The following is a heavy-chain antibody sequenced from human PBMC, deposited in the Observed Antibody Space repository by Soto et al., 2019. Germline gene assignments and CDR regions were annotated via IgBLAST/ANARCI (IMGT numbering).Heavy chain of an antibody. J-gene: IGHJ6*02. CDR3: ARGQDWRYYYYGMDV. CDR2: MNPNSGNT. CDR1: GGTFSSYA. Sequence: QVQLVQSGAEVKKPGSSVKVSCKASGGTFSSYAISWVRQATGQGLEWMGWMNPNSGNTGYAQKFQGRVTMTRNTSISTAYMELSSLRSEDTAVYYCARGQDWRYYYYGMDVWGQGTTVTVSS. V-gene: IGHV1-8*02. D-gene: IGHD1-1*01.